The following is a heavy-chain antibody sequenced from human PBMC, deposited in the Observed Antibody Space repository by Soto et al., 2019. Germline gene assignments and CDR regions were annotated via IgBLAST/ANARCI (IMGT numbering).Heavy chain of an antibody. Sequence: QVQVVQSGAEVKKPGSSVRVSCKASGGTSSSYAITWMRQAPGQGLEWMGGINPILDTTDYAQKFQGRVTFTADESTSTVYMELSSLTSGDTAVYYCASGGTTVNRRFDFWGQGTLVTVSS. CDR2: INPILDTT. J-gene: IGHJ4*02. CDR1: GGTSSSYA. D-gene: IGHD4-4*01. CDR3: ASGGTTVNRRFDF. V-gene: IGHV1-69*01.